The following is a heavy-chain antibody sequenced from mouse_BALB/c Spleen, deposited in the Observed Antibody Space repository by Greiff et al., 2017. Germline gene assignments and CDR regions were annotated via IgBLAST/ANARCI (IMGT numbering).Heavy chain of an antibody. CDR3: ARAPYGNYVGAMDY. CDR2: ISDGGSYT. V-gene: IGHV5-4*02. Sequence: EVQVVESGGGLVKPGGSLKLSCAASGFTFSDYYMYWVRQTPEKRLEWVATISDGGSYTYYPDSVKGRFTISRDNAKNNLYLQMSSLKSEDTAMYYCARAPYGNYVGAMDYWGQGTSVTVSS. D-gene: IGHD2-10*02. CDR1: GFTFSDYY. J-gene: IGHJ4*01.